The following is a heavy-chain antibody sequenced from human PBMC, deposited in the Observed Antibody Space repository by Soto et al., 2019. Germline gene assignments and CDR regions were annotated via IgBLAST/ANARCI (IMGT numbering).Heavy chain of an antibody. J-gene: IGHJ6*03. CDR3: ARFGPFYGDYDYYYYYYMDV. D-gene: IGHD4-17*01. V-gene: IGHV3-48*01. Sequence: GGSLRLSCAASGFTFSSYSMNWVREAPGKGLEWVSYISSSSSTIYYADSVKGRFTISRDNAKNSLYLQMNSLRAEDTAVYYCARFGPFYGDYDYYYYYYMDVWGKGTTVTVSS. CDR1: GFTFSSYS. CDR2: ISSSSSTI.